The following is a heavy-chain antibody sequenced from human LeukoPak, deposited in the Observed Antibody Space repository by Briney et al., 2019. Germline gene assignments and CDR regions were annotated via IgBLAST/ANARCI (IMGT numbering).Heavy chain of an antibody. V-gene: IGHV4-61*02. D-gene: IGHD3-22*01. CDR2: IYTSGST. Sequence: SQTLSLTCTVSGGSISSGSYYWSWVRQPAGKGLEWIGRIYTSGSTNYNPSLKSRVTISVDTSKIQFSLKLSSVTAADTAVYYCARYGDYDSSGYFEDAFDIWGQGTMVTVSS. CDR1: GGSISSGSYY. J-gene: IGHJ3*02. CDR3: ARYGDYDSSGYFEDAFDI.